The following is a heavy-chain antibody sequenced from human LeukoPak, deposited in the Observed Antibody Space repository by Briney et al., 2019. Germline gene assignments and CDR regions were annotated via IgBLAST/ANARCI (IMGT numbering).Heavy chain of an antibody. CDR2: IRYDGSNK. Sequence: GGSLRLSCAASGFTFSSYAMSWVRQAPGKGLEWVAFIRYDGSNKYYADSVKGRFTISRDNSKNTLYLQMNSLRAEDTAVYYCAKSYYYGSGSYSVDYWGQGTLVTVSS. V-gene: IGHV3-30*02. CDR3: AKSYYYGSGSYSVDY. CDR1: GFTFSSYA. D-gene: IGHD3-10*01. J-gene: IGHJ4*02.